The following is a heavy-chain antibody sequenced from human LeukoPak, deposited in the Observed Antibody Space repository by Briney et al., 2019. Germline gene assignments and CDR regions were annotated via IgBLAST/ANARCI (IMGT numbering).Heavy chain of an antibody. J-gene: IGHJ6*02. CDR1: GFTFSSYN. CDR3: ARDHGSGSSYYYYYGMDV. CDR2: ISRTGTYI. D-gene: IGHD3-10*01. V-gene: IGHV3-21*01. Sequence: GGSLRLSCAASGFTFSSYNMKWVRQAPGEGLEWVSSISRTGTYIYYADSVKGRFTVSRDNAQNSLYLQMNSLRVEDTAVYYCARDHGSGSSYYYYYGMDVWGQGTTVTVSS.